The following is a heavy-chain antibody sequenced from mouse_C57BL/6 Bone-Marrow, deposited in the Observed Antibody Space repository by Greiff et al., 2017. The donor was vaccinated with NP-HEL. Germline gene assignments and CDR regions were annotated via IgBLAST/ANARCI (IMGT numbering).Heavy chain of an antibody. V-gene: IGHV1-15*01. Sequence: VQLQQSGAELVRPGASVTLSCKASGYTFTDYEMHWVKQTPVHGLEWIGAIDPETGGTAYNQKFKGKAILTADKSSSTAYMELRSLTSEDSAVYDCTRHYGSSWGPWFAYWGQGTLVTVSA. D-gene: IGHD1-1*01. CDR3: TRHYGSSWGPWFAY. J-gene: IGHJ3*01. CDR2: IDPETGGT. CDR1: GYTFTDYE.